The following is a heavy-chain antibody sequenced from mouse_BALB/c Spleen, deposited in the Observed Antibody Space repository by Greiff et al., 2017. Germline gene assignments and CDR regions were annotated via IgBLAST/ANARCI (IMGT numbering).Heavy chain of an antibody. CDR1: GYTFTDYA. J-gene: IGHJ4*01. V-gene: IGHV1S137*01. CDR3: AREWQPGEYYAMDY. D-gene: IGHD6-1*01. Sequence: QVQLQQSGAELVRPWVSVKISCKGSGYTFTDYAMHWVKQSHAKSLEWIGVISTYYGDASYNQKFKGKATMTVDKSSSTAYMQLSSLTSEDSAVYYCAREWQPGEYYAMDYWGQGTSVTVSS. CDR2: ISTYYGDA.